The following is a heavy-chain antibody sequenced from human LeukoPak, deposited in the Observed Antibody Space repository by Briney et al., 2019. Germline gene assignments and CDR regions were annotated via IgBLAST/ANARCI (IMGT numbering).Heavy chain of an antibody. V-gene: IGHV4-59*12. Sequence: PSETLFLTCTVSGGSISSYYWSWIRQPPGKGLEWIGYIYYSGSTYYNPSLKSRVTISVDTSKNQFSLKLSSVTAADTAVYYCARDSSLSITMVRESPLDGAFDIWGQGTMVTVSS. J-gene: IGHJ3*02. CDR3: ARDSSLSITMVRESPLDGAFDI. CDR1: GGSISSYY. D-gene: IGHD3-10*01. CDR2: IYYSGST.